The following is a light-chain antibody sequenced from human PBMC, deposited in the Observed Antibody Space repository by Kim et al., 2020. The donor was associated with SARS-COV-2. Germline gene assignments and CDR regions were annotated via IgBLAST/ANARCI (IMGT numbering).Light chain of an antibody. V-gene: IGLV3-1*01. CDR1: KLGDKY. J-gene: IGLJ2*01. CDR3: QAWDSRTYVV. Sequence: SYELTQPPSVSVSPGQTASITCSGDKLGDKYACWYQQKPGQSPVLVIYQDTKRPSGIPERFSGSNSGNTATLTISGTQAMDEADYYCQAWDSRTYVVFGGRTQLTGL. CDR2: QDT.